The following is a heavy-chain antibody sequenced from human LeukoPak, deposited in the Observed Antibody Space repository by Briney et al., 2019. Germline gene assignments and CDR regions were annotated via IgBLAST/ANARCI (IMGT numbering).Heavy chain of an antibody. CDR3: ASKSGMYYDSSGYPFDP. D-gene: IGHD3-22*01. CDR1: GYTFAGYY. Sequence: ASVKVSCKASGYTFAGYYMHWVRQAPGQGLEWVGWINPNSGGTNYAQKFQGRVTMTRDTSISTAYMELSRLRSDDTAVYYCASKSGMYYDSSGYPFDPWGQGTLVTVSS. V-gene: IGHV1-2*02. CDR2: INPNSGGT. J-gene: IGHJ5*02.